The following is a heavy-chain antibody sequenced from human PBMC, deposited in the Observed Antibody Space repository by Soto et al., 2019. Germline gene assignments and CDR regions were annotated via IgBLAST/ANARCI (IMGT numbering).Heavy chain of an antibody. V-gene: IGHV4-39*01. D-gene: IGHD3-9*01. CDR3: ARAYYDVLTGDSRQGHLHNWLDP. CDR2: IHYGGNA. CDR1: GGSINTYNLF. J-gene: IGHJ5*02. Sequence: PSETLSLTCTVSGGSINTYNLFWAWVRQPPGKGLEWIASIHYGGNAYYSPSLTTRATISRDTSKNRVSLELRSVTAADTAVYYCARAYYDVLTGDSRQGHLHNWLDPWGQGTLVTVSS.